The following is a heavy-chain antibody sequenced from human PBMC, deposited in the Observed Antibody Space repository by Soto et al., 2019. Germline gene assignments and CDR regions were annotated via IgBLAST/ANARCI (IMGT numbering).Heavy chain of an antibody. D-gene: IGHD3-22*01. J-gene: IGHJ4*02. Sequence: PSETLSLTCTVSSGSISSADYYWSWIRQPPGKGLEWIGYIYYTGSAYYSPSLKSRLTITKDTSKNQVVLTMTNMDPVDTATYYCAHRLRYSYYYDSSGYSEGFDYWGQGTLVTVSS. CDR2: IYYTGSA. V-gene: IGHV4-30-4*02. CDR3: AHRLRYSYYYDSSGYSEGFDY. CDR1: SGSISSADYY.